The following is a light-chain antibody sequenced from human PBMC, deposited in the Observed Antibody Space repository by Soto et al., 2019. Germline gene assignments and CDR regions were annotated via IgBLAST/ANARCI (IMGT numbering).Light chain of an antibody. CDR2: DAS. CDR3: QQFDSLPYA. J-gene: IGKJ2*01. V-gene: IGKV1-33*01. Sequence: DIQMTQSASSLSASVGDRVTITCQASQDINDRLNWYQQKPGKAPKILISDASSLETGVPSRFSGDGAGTDFTLTINNLHTEDFATYHGQQFDSLPYAFGQGTSLEI. CDR1: QDINDR.